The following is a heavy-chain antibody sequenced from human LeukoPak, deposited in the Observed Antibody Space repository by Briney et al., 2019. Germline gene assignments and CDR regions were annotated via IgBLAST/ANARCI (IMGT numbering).Heavy chain of an antibody. V-gene: IGHV4-34*01. Sequence: SETLSLTCAVYGGSFSGYYWSWTRQPPGKGLEWIGEINHSGSTNYNPSLKSRVTISVDTSKNQFSLKLSSVTAADTAVYYCARVTSGYSSPGLTSSHYYYYYYGMDVWGQGTTVTVSS. CDR2: INHSGST. CDR1: GGSFSGYY. J-gene: IGHJ6*02. CDR3: ARVTSGYSSPGLTSSHYYYYYYGMDV. D-gene: IGHD3-22*01.